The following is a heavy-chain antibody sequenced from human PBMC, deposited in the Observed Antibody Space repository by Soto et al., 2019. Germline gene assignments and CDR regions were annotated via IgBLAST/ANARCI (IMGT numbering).Heavy chain of an antibody. J-gene: IGHJ6*02. Sequence: SLRLSCEASGFNFSSYGIHWVRQAPGKGLEWVAIIWNDGSNEYYADSVKGRFTISRDNSKNTVYLQVSKLRAEDTAVYYCARDRGYDAHGYYYNAMDVRGQGTTVTVSS. CDR1: GFNFSSYG. D-gene: IGHD2-15*01. V-gene: IGHV3-33*01. CDR3: ARDRGYDAHGYYYNAMDV. CDR2: IWNDGSNE.